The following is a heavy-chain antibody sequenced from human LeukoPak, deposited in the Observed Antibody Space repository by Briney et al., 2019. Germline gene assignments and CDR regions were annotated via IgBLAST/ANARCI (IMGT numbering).Heavy chain of an antibody. CDR3: VRDHSSSSFDY. Sequence: GGSLSLSCAPSGFTFTIYWMSWVRQESGGGLEGVANIKQEGSEKYYVDSVKGRFTISRDNAKNSLYLQMNSLRAEDTAVYYCVRDHSSSSFDYWGQGTLVTVSS. V-gene: IGHV3-7*01. CDR1: GFTFTIYW. J-gene: IGHJ4*02. D-gene: IGHD6-6*01. CDR2: IKQEGSEK.